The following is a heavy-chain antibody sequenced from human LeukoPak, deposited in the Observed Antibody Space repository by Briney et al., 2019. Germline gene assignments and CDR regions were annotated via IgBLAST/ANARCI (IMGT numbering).Heavy chain of an antibody. CDR3: ARHLPIAAALYDYYYMDV. Sequence: GESLKICCKGSGYSFTSYWIGWVRQMPGKGLEWLGIIYPGDSETRYRPTFQGQVTISADKSISTAYLQWSNLKASDTAMYYCARHLPIAAALYDYYYMDVWGKGTTVTVSS. J-gene: IGHJ6*03. CDR2: IYPGDSET. V-gene: IGHV5-51*01. CDR1: GYSFTSYW. D-gene: IGHD6-13*01.